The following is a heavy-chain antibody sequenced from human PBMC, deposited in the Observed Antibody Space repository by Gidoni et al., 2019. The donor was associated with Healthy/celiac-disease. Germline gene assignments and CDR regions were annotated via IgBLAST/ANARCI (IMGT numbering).Heavy chain of an antibody. V-gene: IGHV4-61*02. CDR3: AREREDCSSTSCDERSFDY. CDR2: IYTSGST. J-gene: IGHJ4*02. Sequence: QVQLQESGPGLVKPSQTLSLTCTVSGGSISSGSYYWSWIRQPAGKGLEWIGRIYTSGSTNYNPSLKSRVTMSVDTSKNQFSLKLSSVTAADTAVYYCAREREDCSSTSCDERSFDYWGQGTLVTVSS. D-gene: IGHD2-2*01. CDR1: GGSISSGSYY.